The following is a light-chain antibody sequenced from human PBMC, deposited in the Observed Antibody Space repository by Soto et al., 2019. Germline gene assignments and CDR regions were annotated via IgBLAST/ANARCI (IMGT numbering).Light chain of an antibody. CDR2: GNS. CDR1: SSNIGAGYD. Sequence: QSVLTQPPSVSGAPGQRVTISCTGSSSNIGAGYDVHWYQQLPGTAPQLLIDGNSKRPSGGPDRFSGSKSGTSASLAITGLQAEDEADYYCQSYDSSLSVVFGGGTKLTVL. CDR3: QSYDSSLSVV. V-gene: IGLV1-40*01. J-gene: IGLJ2*01.